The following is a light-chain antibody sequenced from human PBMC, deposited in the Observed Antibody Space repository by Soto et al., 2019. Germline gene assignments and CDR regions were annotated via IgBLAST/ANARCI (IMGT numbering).Light chain of an antibody. J-gene: IGKJ2*01. Sequence: DIQMTQSPSSLSASVGDKVTITCQADEDITNYLNWYQQKAGKAPKLLIYDASNLETGVPSRFSGSGSGTECTFTISSLQPEDFATYYCQQYDYPPYTFGQGTKLEIK. CDR3: QQYDYPPYT. CDR2: DAS. CDR1: EDITNY. V-gene: IGKV1-33*01.